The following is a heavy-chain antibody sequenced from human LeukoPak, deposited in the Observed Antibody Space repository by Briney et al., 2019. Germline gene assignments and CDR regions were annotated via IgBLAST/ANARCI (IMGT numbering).Heavy chain of an antibody. V-gene: IGHV3-74*01. CDR3: VSGSLQSGYNFDY. J-gene: IGHJ4*02. CDR2: IKYDGSAT. CDR1: GFTFSNYW. D-gene: IGHD3-3*01. Sequence: PGGSLRLSCEAPGFTFSNYWMHWIRQVPGKGLVWVSHIKYDGSATNYADSVKGRFTISRDNAKNTLYLQMNSLRAEDTAVYYCVSGSLQSGYNFDYWGQGALVTVSS.